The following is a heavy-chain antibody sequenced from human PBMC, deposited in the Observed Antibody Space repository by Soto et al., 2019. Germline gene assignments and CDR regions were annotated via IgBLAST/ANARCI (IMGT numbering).Heavy chain of an antibody. Sequence: GGSLRLSCAASGFTFDDYTMHWVRQAPGKGLEWVSLISWDGGSTYYADSVKGRFTISRDNSKNSLYLQMNSLRTEDTALYYCAKDFPNWNYHFNGMDVWGQGTTVTVSS. CDR1: GFTFDDYT. J-gene: IGHJ6*02. V-gene: IGHV3-43*01. CDR2: ISWDGGST. CDR3: AKDFPNWNYHFNGMDV. D-gene: IGHD1-7*01.